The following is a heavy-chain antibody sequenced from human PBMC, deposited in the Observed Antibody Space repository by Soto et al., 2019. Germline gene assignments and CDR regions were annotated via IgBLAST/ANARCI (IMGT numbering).Heavy chain of an antibody. J-gene: IGHJ3*01. CDR1: VFTCSSYW. D-gene: IGHD6-13*01. V-gene: IGHV3-74*01. CDR2: IEGDGSST. Sequence: GWSLRLSCSASVFTCSSYWMHWCRQAPGKGLEWVSRIEGDGSSTTSADSVKGRFTVSRDDARNTLYLQMSSLRADDTAIYYCAREGLDTAGFFDVWGQGTMVTVSS. CDR3: AREGLDTAGFFDV.